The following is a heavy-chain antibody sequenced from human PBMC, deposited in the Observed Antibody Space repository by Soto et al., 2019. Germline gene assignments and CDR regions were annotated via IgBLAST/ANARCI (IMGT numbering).Heavy chain of an antibody. CDR2: MNPNSGNT. D-gene: IGHD5-18*01. V-gene: IGHV1-8*01. J-gene: IGHJ4*02. CDR3: SRFARRGYSYGDQLAYNYGDSQAY. Sequence: QVPLVQSGAEVKKPGASVKVSCKASGYTFTSYDINWVRQATGQGLEWMGWMNPNSGNTGYAQKFQGRVTMTRNTSISTDYMELSSLRSEDTAVYYCSRFARRGYSYGDQLAYNYGDSQAYWGQGTLVTVSS. CDR1: GYTFTSYD.